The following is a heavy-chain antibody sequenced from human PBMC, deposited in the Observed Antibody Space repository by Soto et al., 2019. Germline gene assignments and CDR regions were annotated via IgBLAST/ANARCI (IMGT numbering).Heavy chain of an antibody. CDR1: GFTVSSNY. CDR2: IYSGGST. Sequence: GGSLRLSCAASGFTVSSNYMSWVRQAPGKGLEWVSVIYSGGSTYYADSVKGRFTISRDNSKNTLYLQMNSLRAEDTAVYYCAREPLPMTTVTNDAFDIWGQGTRVTVSS. D-gene: IGHD4-17*01. J-gene: IGHJ3*02. CDR3: AREPLPMTTVTNDAFDI. V-gene: IGHV3-66*01.